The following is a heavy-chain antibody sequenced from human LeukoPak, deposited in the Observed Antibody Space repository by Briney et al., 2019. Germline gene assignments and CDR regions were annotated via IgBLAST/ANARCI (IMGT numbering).Heavy chain of an antibody. Sequence: PGGSLRLSCAASGFTVSSNYMSWVRQAPGKGLEWVSVIYSGGSTYYADSVKGRFTISRDNSKNTLYLQMNSLRAEDTAVYYCAKGSSNWIDFDYSGERTLVTVSS. V-gene: IGHV3-66*01. CDR3: AKGSSNWIDFDY. CDR1: GFTVSSNY. CDR2: IYSGGST. D-gene: IGHD1-20*01. J-gene: IGHJ4*02.